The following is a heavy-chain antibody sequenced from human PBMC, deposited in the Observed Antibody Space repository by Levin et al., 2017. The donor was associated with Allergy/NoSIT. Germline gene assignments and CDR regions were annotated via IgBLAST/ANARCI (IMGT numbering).Heavy chain of an antibody. CDR2: IYSSGSA. CDR1: GGSISSGSYY. J-gene: IGHJ4*02. CDR3: ARAEVGSEH. Sequence: SQTLSLTCKVSGGSISSGSYYWRWIRQPAAKGLEWIGRIYSSGSANYNPSLKSRVPISVDTSKNQFSLKLSSVTAADTAVYYCARAEVGSEHWGQGTLVTVSS. V-gene: IGHV4-61*02. D-gene: IGHD3-10*01.